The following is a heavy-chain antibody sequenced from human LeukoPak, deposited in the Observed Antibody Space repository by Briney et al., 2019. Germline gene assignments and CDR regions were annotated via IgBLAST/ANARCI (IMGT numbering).Heavy chain of an antibody. V-gene: IGHV4-30-2*01. Sequence: SETLSLTCTVSGGSISSGGYYWSWIRQPPGKGLEWIGYIYHSGSTYYNPSLKSRVTISVDRSKNQFSLKLSSVTAADTAVYYCARELGIRGGVDYWGQGTLVTVSS. CDR3: ARELGIRGGVDY. CDR2: IYHSGST. J-gene: IGHJ4*02. D-gene: IGHD3-10*01. CDR1: GGSISSGGYY.